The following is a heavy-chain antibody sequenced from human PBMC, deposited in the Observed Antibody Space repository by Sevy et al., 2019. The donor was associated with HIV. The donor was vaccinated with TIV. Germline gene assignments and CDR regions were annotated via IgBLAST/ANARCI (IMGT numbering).Heavy chain of an antibody. D-gene: IGHD3-22*01. V-gene: IGHV3-33*01. CDR2: IWNDRSNK. J-gene: IGHJ3*02. CDR3: ASLPNNYYDSGGYSGNDAFDI. Sequence: GRSLRLSCAASGFTFSSYGMHWVRQAPGKGLEWVAVIWNDRSNKEYADSVKGRFTISRDNSKNTLYLQMNSLRAEDTAVYYCASLPNNYYDSGGYSGNDAFDIWGQGTMVTVSS. CDR1: GFTFSSYG.